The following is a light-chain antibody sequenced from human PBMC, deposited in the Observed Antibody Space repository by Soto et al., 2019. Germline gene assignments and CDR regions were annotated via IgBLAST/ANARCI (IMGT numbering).Light chain of an antibody. V-gene: IGKV3-20*01. CDR1: QSIANS. J-gene: IGKJ1*01. CDR3: QQYGGSPRT. CDR2: GAS. Sequence: EIVLTQSPGTLSLSPGERASISCRASQSIANSLAWYQQKPGQAPRLLIFGASNRATGIPDRFSGSGSGTDFTLTISRLEPEDFAVYHCQQYGGSPRTFGQGTKVERK.